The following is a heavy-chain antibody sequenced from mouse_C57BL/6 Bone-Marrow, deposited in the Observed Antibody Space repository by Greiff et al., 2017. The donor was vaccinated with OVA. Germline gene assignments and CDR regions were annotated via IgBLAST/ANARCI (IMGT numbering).Heavy chain of an antibody. D-gene: IGHD1-1*01. Sequence: VQLQQSGPGLVQPSQSLSITCTVSGFSLNSYGVHWVRQSPGKGLEWLGVIWSGGSTDYNAAFISRLSISTDNSKTQVFFKRNSLQSDDTAIYYCARIPYYYGCMAYWGQGTLVTVSA. J-gene: IGHJ3*01. V-gene: IGHV2-2*01. CDR1: GFSLNSYG. CDR2: IWSGGST. CDR3: ARIPYYYGCMAY.